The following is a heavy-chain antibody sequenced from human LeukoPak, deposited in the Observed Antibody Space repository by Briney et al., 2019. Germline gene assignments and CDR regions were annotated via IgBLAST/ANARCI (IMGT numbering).Heavy chain of an antibody. V-gene: IGHV3-11*01. J-gene: IGHJ3*02. Sequence: GGSLRLSCAASGFTFSDYYMSWIRQAPGKGLEWVSYISNSGSTIYYADSVKGRFTISRDNAKNSLYLQMNSLRAEDTAVYYCAGYCSSTSCPDAFDIWGQGTMVTVSS. CDR1: GFTFSDYY. CDR2: ISNSGSTI. CDR3: AGYCSSTSCPDAFDI. D-gene: IGHD2-2*01.